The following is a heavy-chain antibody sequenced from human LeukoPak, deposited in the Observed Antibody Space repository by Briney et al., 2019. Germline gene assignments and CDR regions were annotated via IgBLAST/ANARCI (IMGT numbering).Heavy chain of an antibody. V-gene: IGHV4-59*01. Sequence: IPSETLSLTCTVSGGSISSYYWSWIRQPPGKGLEWIGYIYYSGSTNYNPSLKSRVTISVDTSKNQFSLKLSPVTAADTAVYYCARKLRGYSYVDYWGQGTLVTVSS. D-gene: IGHD5-18*01. CDR1: GGSISSYY. CDR3: ARKLRGYSYVDY. CDR2: IYYSGST. J-gene: IGHJ4*02.